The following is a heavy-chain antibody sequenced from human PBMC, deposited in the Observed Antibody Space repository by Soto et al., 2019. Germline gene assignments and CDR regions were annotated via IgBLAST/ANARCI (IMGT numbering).Heavy chain of an antibody. CDR3: ARSGDNYNVLDY. Sequence: LXLSFAASWFTVSDYYMSWIRQAPGKGLEWLSYSSNSGTYTRYADSVKGRFSISRDNAKNSLYLQINSLRGEDSATYYCARSGDNYNVLDYWGQGTPVTVSS. D-gene: IGHD3-10*02. V-gene: IGHV3-11*06. CDR1: WFTVSDYY. CDR2: SSNSGTYT. J-gene: IGHJ4*02.